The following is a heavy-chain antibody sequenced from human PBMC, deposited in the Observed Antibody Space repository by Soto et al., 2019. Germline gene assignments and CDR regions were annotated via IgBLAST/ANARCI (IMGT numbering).Heavy chain of an antibody. D-gene: IGHD1-20*01. V-gene: IGHV5-51*01. CDR3: ARNLNWNDYYYYGMDV. Sequence: PGESLKISCKGSEYSFTNYWIGWVRQMPGKGLEWMGIIYPGDPDTRYSPSFQGQVTISADKSISTAYLQWSSLKASDSAMYYCARNLNWNDYYYYGMDVWGQGTTVTVSS. CDR2: IYPGDPDT. J-gene: IGHJ6*02. CDR1: EYSFTNYW.